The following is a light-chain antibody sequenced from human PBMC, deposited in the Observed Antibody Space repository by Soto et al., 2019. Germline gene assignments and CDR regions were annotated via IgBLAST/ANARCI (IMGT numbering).Light chain of an antibody. J-gene: IGKJ1*01. V-gene: IGKV3-20*01. CDR1: QSVSNNY. Sequence: EIVLTQSPGTLSLSPGERATLSCRASQSVSNNYLAWYQQKPGQAPRLLIYGSSNRATGIPDRFNGSGSGTDFTLTISRLDPEDFAVDYCQQYGSSGTFGQGTKVEIK. CDR3: QQYGSSGT. CDR2: GSS.